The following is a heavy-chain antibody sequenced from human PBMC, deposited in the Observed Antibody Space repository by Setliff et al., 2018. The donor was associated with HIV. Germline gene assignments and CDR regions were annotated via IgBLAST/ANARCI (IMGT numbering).Heavy chain of an antibody. CDR3: ARRVGIASVPPVAIRAFDN. Sequence: SETLSLTCTVSGASISSSTYYWGWIRQPPGKGLQWLGNIFYTGTTYYNPSLKRRLTISVDTSNNQFSLKLSSVTAADTAVYYCARRVGIASVPPVAIRAFDNWGQGSLVTVSP. CDR1: GASISSSTYY. D-gene: IGHD2-2*02. V-gene: IGHV4-39*01. J-gene: IGHJ4*02. CDR2: IFYTGTT.